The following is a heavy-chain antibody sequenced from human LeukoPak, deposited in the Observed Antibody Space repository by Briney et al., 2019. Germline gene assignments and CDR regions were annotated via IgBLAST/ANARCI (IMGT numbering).Heavy chain of an antibody. J-gene: IGHJ4*02. V-gene: IGHV3-7*01. D-gene: IGHD5-24*01. CDR2: IKQDGGEK. Sequence: GGSLRLSCAASGFTFSDYWMSWVRQAPGKGLEWVAYIKQDGGEKYYVDSVKGRFTISRDNAKNSLYLQMNSLRAEDTAVYYCARKWLQSSFGYWGQGTLVTVSS. CDR3: ARKWLQSSFGY. CDR1: GFTFSDYW.